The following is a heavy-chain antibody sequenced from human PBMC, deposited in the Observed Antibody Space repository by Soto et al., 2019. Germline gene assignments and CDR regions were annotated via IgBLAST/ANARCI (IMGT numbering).Heavy chain of an antibody. CDR1: GYSFANYW. Sequence: GESLKISCQGSGYSFANYWIAWVRQMPGKGLEWVGVIYPGDSDTRYSPPFRGQVTISADKSISHVYLQWSSLKASDTAMYYCARNRLRQYYYGMDVWGQGTTVTVSS. V-gene: IGHV5-51*01. CDR3: ARNRLRQYYYGMDV. D-gene: IGHD3-10*01. J-gene: IGHJ6*02. CDR2: IYPGDSDT.